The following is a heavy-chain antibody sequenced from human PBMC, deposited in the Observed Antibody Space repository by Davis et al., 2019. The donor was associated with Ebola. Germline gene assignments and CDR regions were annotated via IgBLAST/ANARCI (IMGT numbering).Heavy chain of an antibody. CDR1: GGSISSYY. Sequence: PSETLSLTCTVSGGSISSYYWSWIRQPPGKGLEWIGYIYYSGSTNYNPSLKSRVTISVDTSKNQFSLKLSSVTAADTAVYYCARALAQHVVDPWGQGTLVTVSS. CDR2: IYYSGST. D-gene: IGHD1-1*01. CDR3: ARALAQHVVDP. V-gene: IGHV4-59*01. J-gene: IGHJ5*02.